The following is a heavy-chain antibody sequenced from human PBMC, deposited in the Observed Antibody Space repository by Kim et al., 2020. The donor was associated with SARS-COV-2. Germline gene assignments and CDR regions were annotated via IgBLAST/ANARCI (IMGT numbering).Heavy chain of an antibody. J-gene: IGHJ3*02. Sequence: NYAQKFQGRVTMTRDTSISTAYMELSRLRSDDTAVYYCARDNTAMLAFDIWGQGTMVTVSS. V-gene: IGHV1-2*02. D-gene: IGHD5-18*01. CDR3: ARDNTAMLAFDI.